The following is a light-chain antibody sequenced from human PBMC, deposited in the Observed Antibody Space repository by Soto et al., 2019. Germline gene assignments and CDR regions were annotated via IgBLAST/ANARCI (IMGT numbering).Light chain of an antibody. V-gene: IGKV3-15*01. CDR2: GAS. J-gene: IGKJ5*01. CDR3: QQYTNWPPNT. CDR1: QRVYSN. Sequence: EIVMTQSPDTLSVSPGARATLSCRASQRVYSNLAWYQQRPGQAPRLLIYGASTRATGVPARFSGRGSGTEFTLTISSLQSEDFAVYYCQQYTNWPPNTFGQGTRLEIK.